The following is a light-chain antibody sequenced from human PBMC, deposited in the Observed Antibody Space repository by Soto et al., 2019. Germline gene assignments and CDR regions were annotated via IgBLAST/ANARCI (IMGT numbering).Light chain of an antibody. CDR3: QQYGSSTYT. CDR1: PRVRSNH. V-gene: IGKV3-20*01. J-gene: IGKJ2*01. Sequence: DIVLKESPGSLSLSPGGRVPLSCRARPRVRSNHLAWYQQKPGQPHRLLIYGASRRASGIPDRFSGSGSGTDFTLTISRLEPEDFAVYYCQQYGSSTYTVGEGTKVDIK. CDR2: GAS.